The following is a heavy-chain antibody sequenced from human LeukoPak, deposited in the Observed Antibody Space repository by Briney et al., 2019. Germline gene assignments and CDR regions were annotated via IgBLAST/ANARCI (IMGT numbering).Heavy chain of an antibody. CDR3: ATDLPRVYDSSGYEMDV. Sequence: GASVKVSCRASGGTFRNEVFNWVRQAPGQGLEWMGRIIPILNNRAYAQKFEGRLTITADQSTSTAYMELSSLRSEDTAVYYCATDLPRVYDSSGYEMDVWGKGTTVTVSS. CDR2: IIPILNNR. V-gene: IGHV1-69*04. J-gene: IGHJ6*04. D-gene: IGHD3-22*01. CDR1: GGTFRNEV.